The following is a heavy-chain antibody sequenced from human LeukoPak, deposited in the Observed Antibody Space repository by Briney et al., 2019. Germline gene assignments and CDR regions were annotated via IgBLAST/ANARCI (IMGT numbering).Heavy chain of an antibody. D-gene: IGHD4-11*01. V-gene: IGHV3-23*01. CDR1: GFTFSSYW. J-gene: IGHJ4*02. Sequence: TGGSLRLSCAASGFTFSSYWMNWVRQAPGKGLVWVSTISGDGTETFYADSVKGRFTISRDNSKNTHYLQMSSLRAEDTGIYYCAKGGHYSFFDYWGQGTLVTVSS. CDR2: ISGDGTET. CDR3: AKGGHYSFFDY.